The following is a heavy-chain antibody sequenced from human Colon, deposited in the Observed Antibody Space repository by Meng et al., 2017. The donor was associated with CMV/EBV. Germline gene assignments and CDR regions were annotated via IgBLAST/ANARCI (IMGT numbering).Heavy chain of an antibody. CDR1: GFAVSTYY. D-gene: IGHD1-14*01. CDR2: IYREGTT. CDR3: AADRLTLNHNKF. Sequence: GGSLRLSCAASGFAVSTYYMSWVRQIPGKGLEWVSIIYREGTTYYADSVKGRFTISRGNSKNTLFLQMNSLRTEDTAVYHCAADRLTLNHNKFWGQGTLVTVSS. V-gene: IGHV3-66*02. J-gene: IGHJ4*02.